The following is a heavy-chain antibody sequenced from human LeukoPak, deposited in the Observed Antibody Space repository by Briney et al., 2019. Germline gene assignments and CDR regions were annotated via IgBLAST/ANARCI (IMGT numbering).Heavy chain of an antibody. J-gene: IGHJ6*03. V-gene: IGHV4-39*07. CDR2: IYYGSVFYSVST. CDR1: DGPISSSSYY. D-gene: IGHD2-15*01. CDR3: ARLGYCSGGSCYYYYYYMDV. Sequence: SETLSLTCTVSDGPISSSSYYWGWIRQPPGKGLEWIGSIYYGSVFYSVSTYYNPSLKSRVTMSGDTSKNQFSLKLSSVTAADTAAYYCARLGYCSGGSCYYYYYYMDVWGKGTTVTVSS.